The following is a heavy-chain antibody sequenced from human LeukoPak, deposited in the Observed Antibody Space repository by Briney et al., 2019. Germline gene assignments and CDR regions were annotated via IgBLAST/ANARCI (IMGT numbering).Heavy chain of an antibody. CDR3: ARTSSSGLVGGYYFDY. CDR1: GYFISSGYY. Sequence: SETLSLTCTVSGYFISSGYYWGWIRQPPGKGLQWIGSIHHSGSTYYNPSLKSRVTTSVGTSKNQFSLKLSSVTAADTAVYYCARTSSSGLVGGYYFDYWGQGTLVTVSS. D-gene: IGHD6-19*01. J-gene: IGHJ4*02. CDR2: IHHSGST. V-gene: IGHV4-38-2*02.